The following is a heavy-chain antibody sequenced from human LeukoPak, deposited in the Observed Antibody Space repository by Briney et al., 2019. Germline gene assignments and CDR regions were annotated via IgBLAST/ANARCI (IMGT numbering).Heavy chain of an antibody. CDR1: GFTFSSYA. CDR3: AKGTGIAAAGRAFDI. V-gene: IGHV3-23*01. J-gene: IGHJ3*02. D-gene: IGHD6-13*01. Sequence: GGSLRLSCAASGFTFSSYAMSWVRQAPGKGLEWVSAISGSGGSTCYADSVKGRFAISRDNSKNTLYLQMNSLRAEDTAVYYCAKGTGIAAAGRAFDIWGQGTMVTVSS. CDR2: ISGSGGST.